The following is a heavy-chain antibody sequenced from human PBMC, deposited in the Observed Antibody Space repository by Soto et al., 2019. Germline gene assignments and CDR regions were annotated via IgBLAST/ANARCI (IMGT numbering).Heavy chain of an antibody. J-gene: IGHJ6*02. CDR3: ARSPKLTGYSSSWYADHAFRREFYYYYGMDV. Sequence: ASVKVSCKASGYTFTSYAMHWVRQAPGQRLEWMGWINAGNGNTKYSQKFQGRVTMTRDTSASTAYMELSRLRSDDTAVYYCARSPKLTGYSSSWYADHAFRREFYYYYGMDVWGQGTTVTVSS. V-gene: IGHV1-3*01. CDR1: GYTFTSYA. D-gene: IGHD6-13*01. CDR2: INAGNGNT.